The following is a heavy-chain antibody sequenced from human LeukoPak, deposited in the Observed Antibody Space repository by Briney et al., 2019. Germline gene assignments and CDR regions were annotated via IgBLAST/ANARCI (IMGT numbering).Heavy chain of an antibody. J-gene: IGHJ4*02. Sequence: GGSLGLSCAASGFTLSSYDMSWVRQAPGKGLEWVSAVSGSGGSTYYADSVKGRFTISRDNSKSTLFLQMNSLRAEDTAVYYCAKDSHSGTYFDSWGRGTLVTVSS. CDR1: GFTLSSYD. D-gene: IGHD1-26*01. CDR2: VSGSGGST. V-gene: IGHV3-23*01. CDR3: AKDSHSGTYFDS.